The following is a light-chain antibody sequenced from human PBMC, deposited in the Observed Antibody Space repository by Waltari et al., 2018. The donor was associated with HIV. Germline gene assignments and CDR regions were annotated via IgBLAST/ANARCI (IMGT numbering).Light chain of an antibody. J-gene: IGLJ3*02. V-gene: IGLV8-61*01. CDR2: GTS. CDR1: SGSVSTNYY. CDR3: GLYMGSGISV. Sequence: QPVVTQEPSFSVSPGGTVTLPCGLSSGSVSTNYYPSWYQQTPGQGQRMLIDGTSTRSSGVPGRLDGCILGNKSALTITGAQAYDESDYYCGLYMGSGISVFGGGTKLTVL.